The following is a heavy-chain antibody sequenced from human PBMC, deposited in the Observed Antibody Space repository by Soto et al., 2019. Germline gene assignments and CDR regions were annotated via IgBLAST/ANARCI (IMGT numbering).Heavy chain of an antibody. J-gene: IGHJ4*02. V-gene: IGHV1-46*01. D-gene: IGHD3-3*01. Sequence: SVKVSCKASGYTFTSYYMHWVRQAPGQGLEWMGIINPSGGSTSYAQKFQGRVTMTRDTSTSTVYVELSSLRSEDTAVYYCARVGHYDFWSGYYPAYFDYWGQGTLVTVSS. CDR3: ARVGHYDFWSGYYPAYFDY. CDR2: INPSGGST. CDR1: GYTFTSYY.